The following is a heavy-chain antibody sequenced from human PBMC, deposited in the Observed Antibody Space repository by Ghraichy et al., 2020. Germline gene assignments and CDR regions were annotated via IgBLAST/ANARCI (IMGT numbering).Heavy chain of an antibody. Sequence: SETLSLTCTVSGGSISSSSYYWGWIRQPPGKGLEWIGTIYYTGDAEYNPSLKSRVTISADTSKNQFSLKLSSLTAADTAVYYCARRSHSLSITDWFDPWGQGTLVTVSS. D-gene: IGHD1-14*01. CDR1: GGSISSSSYY. J-gene: IGHJ5*02. CDR2: IYYTGDA. CDR3: ARRSHSLSITDWFDP. V-gene: IGHV4-39*01.